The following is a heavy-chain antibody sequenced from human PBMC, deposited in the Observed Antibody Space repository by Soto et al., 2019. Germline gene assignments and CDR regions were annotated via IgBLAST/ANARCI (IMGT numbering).Heavy chain of an antibody. Sequence: SETLSLTCTVSGGSISSYYWSWIRQPPGKGLEWIGYIYYSGSTNYNPSLKSRVTISVDTSKNQFSLKLSSVTAADTAVYYCARDTGCSGGSCLMYNWFAPWGQGTLVTVSS. CDR2: IYYSGST. CDR3: ARDTGCSGGSCLMYNWFAP. D-gene: IGHD2-15*01. CDR1: GGSISSYY. J-gene: IGHJ5*02. V-gene: IGHV4-59*01.